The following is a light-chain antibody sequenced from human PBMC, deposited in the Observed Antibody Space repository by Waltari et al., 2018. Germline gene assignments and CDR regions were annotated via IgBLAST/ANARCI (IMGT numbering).Light chain of an antibody. J-gene: IGLJ3*02. V-gene: IGLV4-69*01. Sequence: QLVLTQSPSASASLGASVKLTCTLSSGHSSYAIAWHQQQPGKGPRYLMKLNSDGSHSKGDGSPDRFSGSSSGAERYLTSSSLQSEDEADYYCQTWGTGIWVFGGGTKLTVL. CDR2: LNSDGSH. CDR3: QTWGTGIWV. CDR1: SGHSSYA.